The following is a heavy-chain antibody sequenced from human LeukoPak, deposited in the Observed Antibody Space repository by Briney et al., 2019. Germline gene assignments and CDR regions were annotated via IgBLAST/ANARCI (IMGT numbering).Heavy chain of an antibody. J-gene: IGHJ6*03. V-gene: IGHV3-48*03. Sequence: GGSLRLSCAASGFTFSSYEMNWVRQAPGKGLEWVSYISSSGSTIYYADSVKGRFTISRDNAKNSLYLQMNSLRAEDTAVYYCARDHSIRWFGEPKYYYYMDVWGKGTTVTVSS. CDR2: ISSSGSTI. CDR3: ARDHSIRWFGEPKYYYYMDV. D-gene: IGHD3-10*01. CDR1: GFTFSSYE.